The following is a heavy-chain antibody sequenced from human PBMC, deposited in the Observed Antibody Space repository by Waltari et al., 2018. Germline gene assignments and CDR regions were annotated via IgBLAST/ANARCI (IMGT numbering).Heavy chain of an antibody. D-gene: IGHD4-17*01. V-gene: IGHV3-74*01. Sequence: EVQLVESGGGLVQPGGSLRLPCAASGFSFSRYWMHWGRQAPGKGLVWVSRISFDGNSISYADSVKGRLTISRDNANNTLYLEMNSLRAEDTGVYYCARLTTVDVWGQGTTVIVSS. CDR1: GFSFSRYW. CDR3: ARLTTVDV. CDR2: ISFDGNSI. J-gene: IGHJ6*02.